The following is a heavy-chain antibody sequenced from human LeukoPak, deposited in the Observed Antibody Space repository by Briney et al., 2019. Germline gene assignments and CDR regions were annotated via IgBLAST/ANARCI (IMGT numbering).Heavy chain of an antibody. CDR3: ARGPSEYYYDSSGYYSY. CDR2: INPNSGNT. Sequence: ASVKVSCKASGYTFTSYDINWVRQATGQGLEWMGWINPNSGNTGYAQKFQGRVSMTRDTSISTAYMELSSLTSEDTAVYFCARGPSEYYYDSSGYYSYWGQGTLVTVSS. D-gene: IGHD3-22*01. V-gene: IGHV1-8*01. CDR1: GYTFTSYD. J-gene: IGHJ4*02.